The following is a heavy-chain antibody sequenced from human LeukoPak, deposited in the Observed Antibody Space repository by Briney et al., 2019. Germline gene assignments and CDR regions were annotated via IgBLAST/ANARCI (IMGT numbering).Heavy chain of an antibody. Sequence: GGSLRLSCAASGFTFSSYGMNWVRQAPGKGLEWVSSISSSSSYIYYADSVKGRFTISRDNSRNTLYLQMDSLSAEDTAVYYCVKVDTWGQGTLVTVSS. CDR3: VKVDT. V-gene: IGHV3-21*01. J-gene: IGHJ4*02. CDR2: ISSSSSYI. D-gene: IGHD3-22*01. CDR1: GFTFSSYG.